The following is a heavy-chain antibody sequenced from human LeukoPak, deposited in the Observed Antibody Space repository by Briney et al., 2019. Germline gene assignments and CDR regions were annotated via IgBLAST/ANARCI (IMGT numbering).Heavy chain of an antibody. J-gene: IGHJ4*02. V-gene: IGHV1-46*01. CDR2: INPSGGST. Sequence: GASVKVSCKASGYTFTSYYMHWVRQAPGQGLEWMGIINPSGGSTSYAQKFQGRVTMTRDMSTSTVYMEPSSLRAEDTAVYYCATYGSGSYSETITFDYWGQGTLVTVSS. D-gene: IGHD3-10*01. CDR3: ATYGSGSYSETITFDY. CDR1: GYTFTSYY.